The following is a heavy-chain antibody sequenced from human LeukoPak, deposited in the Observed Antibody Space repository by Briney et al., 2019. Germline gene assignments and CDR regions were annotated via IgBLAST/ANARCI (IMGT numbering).Heavy chain of an antibody. J-gene: IGHJ2*01. V-gene: IGHV3-11*01. CDR3: ARDSVVPAAIDWYFDL. Sequence: GSLRLSCAASGFTFSDYYMSWIRQAPGKGLEWVSYISSSGSTIYYADSVKGRFTISRDNAKNSLYLQMNGLRAEDTAVYYCARDSVVPAAIDWYFDLWGRGTLVTVSS. D-gene: IGHD2-2*01. CDR2: ISSSGSTI. CDR1: GFTFSDYY.